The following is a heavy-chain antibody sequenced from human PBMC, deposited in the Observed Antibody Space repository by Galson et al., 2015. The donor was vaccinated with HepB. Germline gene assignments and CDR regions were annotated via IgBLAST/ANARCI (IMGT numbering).Heavy chain of an antibody. V-gene: IGHV3-21*01. CDR3: ARARIEVAGAYYGMDV. Sequence: SLRLSCAASGFTFSSHRMNWVRQAPGKGLLWVSPMNTSSSDIYYADSVKGRFTISRDNAKNSLYLQMNSLRADDTAVYYCARARIEVAGAYYGMDVSGQGTTVTAS. CDR2: MNTSSSDI. D-gene: IGHD6-19*01. CDR1: GFTFSSHR. J-gene: IGHJ6*02.